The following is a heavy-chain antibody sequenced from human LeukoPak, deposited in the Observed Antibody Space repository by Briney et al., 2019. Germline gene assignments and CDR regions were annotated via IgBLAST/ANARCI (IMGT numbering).Heavy chain of an antibody. CDR1: GFTFSTYA. CDR3: AGESRTASTKTAYYYYMDV. J-gene: IGHJ6*03. Sequence: GGSLRLSCAASGFTFSTYAMSWVRQAPGKGLEWVSAIGGSGGSTYYADSVKGRFTISRDNSKNTLYLQMNSLRAEDTAVYYCAGESRTASTKTAYYYYMDVWGKGTTVTVSS. CDR2: IGGSGGST. V-gene: IGHV3-23*01. D-gene: IGHD5-18*01.